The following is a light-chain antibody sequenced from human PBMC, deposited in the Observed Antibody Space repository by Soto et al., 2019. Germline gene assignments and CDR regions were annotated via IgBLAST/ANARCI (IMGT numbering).Light chain of an antibody. CDR2: DAS. V-gene: IGKV3-11*01. CDR1: QSISDY. J-gene: IGKJ1*01. CDR3: QQRSSWPRT. Sequence: EIVLTQCPATLSLSPGERATLSCRASQSISDYLAWYQQKPGQPPRLLIYDASNRATDIPARFSGSGSGTDFTLTINSLEPEDFAVHYCQQRSSWPRTFGQGTKVEVK.